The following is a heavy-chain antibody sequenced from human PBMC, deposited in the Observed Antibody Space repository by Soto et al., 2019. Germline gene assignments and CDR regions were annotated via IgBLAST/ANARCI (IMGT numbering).Heavy chain of an antibody. J-gene: IGHJ6*02. D-gene: IGHD5-12*01. V-gene: IGHV4-30-2*01. CDR1: GGSISSGGYS. CDR2: IYHSGST. Sequence: QLQLQESGSGLVKPSQTLSLTCAVSGGSISSGGYSWSWIRQPPGKGLEWIGYIYHSGSTCYNPSLKSRVTISVDRYKNQFSLKLSSVTAADTAVYYCARRRGFPYYSGMDVWGQGTTVTVSS. CDR3: ARRRGFPYYSGMDV.